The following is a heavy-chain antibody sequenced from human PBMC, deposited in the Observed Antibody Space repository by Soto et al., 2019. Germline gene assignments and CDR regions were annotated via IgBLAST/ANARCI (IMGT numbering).Heavy chain of an antibody. CDR1: GFTLSSYA. Sequence: GGSLRLSCAASGFTLSSYAMSGVRQAPGKGLEWVSAISGSGGSTYYADSVKGRFTISRDNSKNTLYLQMNSLRAEDTAVYYCAKDYGVGSRWYQTWGQGTLVTVSS. CDR2: ISGSGGST. V-gene: IGHV3-23*01. J-gene: IGHJ5*02. CDR3: AKDYGVGSRWYQT. D-gene: IGHD6-13*01.